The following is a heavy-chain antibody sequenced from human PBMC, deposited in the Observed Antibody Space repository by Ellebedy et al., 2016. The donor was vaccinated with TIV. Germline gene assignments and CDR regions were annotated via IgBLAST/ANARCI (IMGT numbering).Heavy chain of an antibody. D-gene: IGHD3-9*01. J-gene: IGHJ6*02. V-gene: IGHV4-34*01. CDR1: GGAFSGHF. CDR3: ACEVFDIWTAYQGGMDV. CDR2: INHSGIT. Sequence: SETLSLTCAVHGGAFSGHFWSWIRQSPEKGLEYIGEINHSGITNSNPSLRIRATISVDTSNNKFSLKLRSVTAADTAVYYFACEVFDIWTAYQGGMDVWGQGTTVTVSS.